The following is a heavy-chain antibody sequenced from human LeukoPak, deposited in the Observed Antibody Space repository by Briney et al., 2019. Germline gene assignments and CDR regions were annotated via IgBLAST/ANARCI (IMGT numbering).Heavy chain of an antibody. Sequence: GGSLRLSCAASGFTFSSYEMNWVRQIPGKGLEWVSAISGSDDGTYYADSVEGRFTISRDNSRNTLYLQMNTLRAEDTAVYFCAKSPVSSCRGSFCYPFDYWGQGNLVTVSS. D-gene: IGHD2-15*01. CDR1: GFTFSSYE. V-gene: IGHV3-23*01. J-gene: IGHJ4*02. CDR2: ISGSDDGT. CDR3: AKSPVSSCRGSFCYPFDY.